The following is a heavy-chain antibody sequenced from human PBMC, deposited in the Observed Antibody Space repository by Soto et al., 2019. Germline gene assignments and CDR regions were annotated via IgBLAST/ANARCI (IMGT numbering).Heavy chain of an antibody. CDR3: ARDRVPTPWELPATYYYYYYGMDV. J-gene: IGHJ6*02. CDR1: GFTFSSYS. Sequence: EVQLVDSGGGLVKPGGSLRLSCAASGFTFSSYSMNWVRQAPGKGLEWVSSISSSSSYIYYADSVKGRFTISRDNAKNSLYLQMNSLRAEDTAVYYCARDRVPTPWELPATYYYYYYGMDVWGQGTTVTVSS. V-gene: IGHV3-21*01. D-gene: IGHD1-26*01. CDR2: ISSSSSYI.